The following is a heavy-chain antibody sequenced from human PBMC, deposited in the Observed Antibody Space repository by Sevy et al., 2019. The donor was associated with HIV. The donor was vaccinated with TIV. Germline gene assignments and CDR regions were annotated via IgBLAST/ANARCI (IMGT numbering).Heavy chain of an antibody. V-gene: IGHV3-7*01. CDR3: ARCQPDNYYHDGAVYYGLLFDH. J-gene: IGHJ4*02. CDR1: GFTFGDYW. D-gene: IGHD3-9*01. Sequence: GESLKISCAASGFTFGDYWLTWVRQVPGKGLEWVANIKQGGSETYYADSVKGRFSISRDNAKNALYLQMNSLGAEDTAVYYCARCQPDNYYHDGAVYYGLLFDHWGQGALVTVSS. CDR2: IKQGGSET.